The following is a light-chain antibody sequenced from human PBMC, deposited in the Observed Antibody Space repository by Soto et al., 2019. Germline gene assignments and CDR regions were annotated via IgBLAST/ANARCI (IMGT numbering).Light chain of an antibody. V-gene: IGLV2-14*01. CDR2: EVS. CDR1: SSDIGTYNF. Sequence: QSVLTQPASVSESPGQSITISCTGTSSDIGTYNFVSWYQHHPGKAPKLVIFEVSNRPSGVSNRFSGSKSGNTASLTISGLQAEDEGEYYRSSSTNSHTLVFGGGTKLTVL. CDR3: SSSTNSHTLV. J-gene: IGLJ2*01.